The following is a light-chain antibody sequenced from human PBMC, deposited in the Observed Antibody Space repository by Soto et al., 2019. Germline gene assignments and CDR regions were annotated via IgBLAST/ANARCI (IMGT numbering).Light chain of an antibody. CDR1: QSVNSH. J-gene: IGKJ2*01. V-gene: IGKV3-15*01. CDR2: GAS. Sequence: EIVMTQSPVTLSVSPGERATLSCRASQSVNSHLAWYQQRPGQAPRLLIYGASTRATGIPARFSGSGSGTEFPLTISSLQSEDFAVYYCQQYNNWLYTFGHGTKLEIK. CDR3: QQYNNWLYT.